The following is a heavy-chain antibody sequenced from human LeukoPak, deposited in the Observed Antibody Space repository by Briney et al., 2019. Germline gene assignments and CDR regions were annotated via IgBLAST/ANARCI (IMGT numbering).Heavy chain of an antibody. CDR3: ARGPTVTYYTLDY. J-gene: IGHJ4*02. V-gene: IGHV1-2*02. CDR2: INPNSGGT. D-gene: IGHD4-17*01. CDR1: GYTFIDYY. Sequence: ASVKVSCTASGYTFIDYYVHWVRQAPGQGLEWMGWINPNSGGTSYAQRFQGRVTMTRDTSISTVYMDLYSLTSDDTAVYYCARGPTVTYYTLDYWGQGTLVAVSS.